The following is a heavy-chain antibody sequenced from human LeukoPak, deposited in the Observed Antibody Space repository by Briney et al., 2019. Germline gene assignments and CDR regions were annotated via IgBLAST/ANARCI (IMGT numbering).Heavy chain of an antibody. CDR1: GFTFTSHV. D-gene: IGHD1-1*01. CDR2: ISMNVQTT. V-gene: IGHV3-64D*06. Sequence: GGSLRLSCSASGFTFTSHVMHWVRQAPGKGRQYVSGISMNVQTTYYAGSVKGRFTISRDSSKSTVYLQMNSLTAEDTAVYYCVREGLERRTNFDYWGQGTLVSVSS. J-gene: IGHJ4*02. CDR3: VREGLERRTNFDY.